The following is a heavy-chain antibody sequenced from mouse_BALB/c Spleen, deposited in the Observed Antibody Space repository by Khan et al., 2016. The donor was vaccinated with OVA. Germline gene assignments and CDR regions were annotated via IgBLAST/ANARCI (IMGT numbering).Heavy chain of an antibody. CDR1: GYTFSSYW. CDR3: ARGNDYGSSSWFGY. V-gene: IGHV1-9*01. Sequence: QVQLKQSGAELMKPGASVKISCKATGYTFSSYWIEWVKQRPGHGLEWIGEILPGSGRNNYNEKFKGKATFTADTSSNTAYMQLSNLTSDDSAVDYCARGNDYGSSSWFGYWGQGTLVTVSA. CDR2: ILPGSGRN. D-gene: IGHD1-1*01. J-gene: IGHJ3*01.